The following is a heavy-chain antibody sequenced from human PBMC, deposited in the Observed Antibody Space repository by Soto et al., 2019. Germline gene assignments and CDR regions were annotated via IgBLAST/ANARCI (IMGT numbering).Heavy chain of an antibody. CDR1: GASISSGDYY. Sequence: QVQLLESGPGLVKPSQTLSLTCTVSGASISSGDYYWSWIRQPPGKGLEWIGYIYFSGTTYYNPSLRSRLTMSVDTSKNPFSPNLSSVTAADTAVYSWARARYYEQFDYWGQGTLVTVSS. D-gene: IGHD3-3*01. J-gene: IGHJ4*02. CDR3: ARARYYEQFDY. CDR2: IYFSGTT. V-gene: IGHV4-30-4*01.